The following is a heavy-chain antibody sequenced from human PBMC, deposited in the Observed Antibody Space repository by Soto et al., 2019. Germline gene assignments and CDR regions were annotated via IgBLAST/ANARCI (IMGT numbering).Heavy chain of an antibody. CDR1: GLSITDSEMG. CDR3: ARRHLAVAVSPWFDP. J-gene: IGHJ5*02. CDR2: IDSSGEK. Sequence: QVTLKESGPVLVKPTETLTLSCTVSGLSITDSEMGVSWIRQPPGQPLEWLAHIDSSGEKSYRTFLNSRLAISKATSKSQIVLTMTNMDPADTATYYCARRHLAVAVSPWFDPWGQGIPVTVSS. V-gene: IGHV2-26*01. D-gene: IGHD6-19*01.